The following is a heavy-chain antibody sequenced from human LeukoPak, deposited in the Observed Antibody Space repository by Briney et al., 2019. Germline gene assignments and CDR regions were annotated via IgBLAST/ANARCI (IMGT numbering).Heavy chain of an antibody. CDR3: AKGPNSSGWYHFDY. CDR1: GSTFSTYW. J-gene: IGHJ4*02. D-gene: IGHD6-19*01. Sequence: GGSLRLSCAASGSTFSTYWMSWVRRAPGKGLGWVANINQDGSQTFYVYSVKGRFTIHRDNPGNSVYLQMNSLRAEDTAVYYCAKGPNSSGWYHFDYWGQGTLVTVSS. CDR2: INQDGSQT. V-gene: IGHV3-7*01.